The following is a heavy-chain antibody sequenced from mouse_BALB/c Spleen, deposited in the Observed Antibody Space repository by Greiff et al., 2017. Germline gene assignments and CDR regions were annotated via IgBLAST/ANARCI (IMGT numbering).Heavy chain of an antibody. CDR3: ARERFYGSSYGGYYFDY. D-gene: IGHD1-1*01. V-gene: IGHV5-6-5*01. Sequence: DVMLVESGGGLVKPGGSLKLSCAASGFTFSSYAMSWVRQTPEKRLEWVASISSGGSTYYPDSVKGRFTISRDNARNILYLQMSSLRSEDTAMYYCARERFYGSSYGGYYFDYWGQGTTLTVSS. CDR2: ISSGGST. CDR1: GFTFSSYA. J-gene: IGHJ2*01.